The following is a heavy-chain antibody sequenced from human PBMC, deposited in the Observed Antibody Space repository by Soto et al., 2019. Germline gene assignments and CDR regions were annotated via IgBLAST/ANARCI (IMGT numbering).Heavy chain of an antibody. D-gene: IGHD4-17*01. CDR2: INPNSGGT. V-gene: IGHV1-2*04. Sequence: ASVKVSCKASGYTFTKYGINWVRQAPGQGLEWMGWINPNSGGTNYAQKFQGWVTMTRDTSISTAYMELSRLRSDDTAVYYCARHDYGDYAFDYWGQGTLVTVSS. J-gene: IGHJ4*02. CDR3: ARHDYGDYAFDY. CDR1: GYTFTKYG.